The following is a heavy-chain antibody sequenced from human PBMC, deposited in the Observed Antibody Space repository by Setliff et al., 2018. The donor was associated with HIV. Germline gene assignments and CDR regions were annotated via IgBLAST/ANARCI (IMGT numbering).Heavy chain of an antibody. Sequence: SETLSLTCTVSGGYITTYHWSWIRQPPGKGLEWIGYIYYSGSTNYNPSLKSGVTISVDTSKNQFSLKLSSVTAADTAVYYCARLHYYDRSGLTVGAFDIWGQGTMVTVSS. D-gene: IGHD3-22*01. CDR2: IYYSGST. CDR3: ARLHYYDRSGLTVGAFDI. J-gene: IGHJ3*02. CDR1: GGYITTYH. V-gene: IGHV4-59*08.